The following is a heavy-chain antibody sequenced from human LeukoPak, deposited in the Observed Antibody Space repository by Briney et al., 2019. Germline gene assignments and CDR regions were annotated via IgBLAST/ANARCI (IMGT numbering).Heavy chain of an antibody. V-gene: IGHV4-61*02. CDR3: ARSITIFGLVY. D-gene: IGHD3/OR15-3a*01. CDR2: IYTSGST. J-gene: IGHJ4*02. Sequence: SQTLSLTCADSGGSISSGSYYWSWIRQPAGKGLEWIGRIYTSGSTNYNPSLKSRVTISVDTSKNQFSLKLSSVTAADTAVYYCARSITIFGLVYWGQGTLVTVSS. CDR1: GGSISSGSYY.